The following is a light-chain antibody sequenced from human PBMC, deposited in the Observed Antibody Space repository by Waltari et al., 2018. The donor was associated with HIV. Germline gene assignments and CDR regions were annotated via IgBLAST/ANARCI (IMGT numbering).Light chain of an antibody. J-gene: IGLJ2*01. CDR3: SSYTSSSTLVV. V-gene: IGLV2-14*01. CDR2: EVS. Sequence: QSALTQPASGSGSPGQSITISCTGTRRAVGRYHYVSRYQQHPGKAPKLMIYEVSNRPSGVSNRFSGSKSGNTASLTISGLQAEDEADYYCSSYTSSSTLVVFGGGTKLTVL. CDR1: RRAVGRYHY.